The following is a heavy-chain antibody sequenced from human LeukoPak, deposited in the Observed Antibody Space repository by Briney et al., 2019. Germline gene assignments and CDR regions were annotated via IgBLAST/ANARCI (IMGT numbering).Heavy chain of an antibody. Sequence: TGGSLRLSCAASGFTFSSYEMNWVRQAPGRGLEWVSYISSSSSPRYYADSVKGRFTISRDNAKNSLYLQMNSLRAADTAVYYCARYDYVWGYARGFDYWGQGTLVTVSS. CDR2: ISSSSSPR. V-gene: IGHV3-48*01. D-gene: IGHD3-16*01. CDR1: GFTFSSYE. J-gene: IGHJ4*02. CDR3: ARYDYVWGYARGFDY.